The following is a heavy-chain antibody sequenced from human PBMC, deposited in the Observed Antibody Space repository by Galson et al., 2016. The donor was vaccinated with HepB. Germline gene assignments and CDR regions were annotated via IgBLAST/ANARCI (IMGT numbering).Heavy chain of an antibody. Sequence: SVKVSCKASGYIFTSYDINWVRQATGQGLEWMGWMNPNSGNTGYAQKFQGRVTMTRNTSISTAYMELSSLRSEDTAVYYCARGLGGFDLWSGYYRNNWFDPWGQGTLVTVAS. V-gene: IGHV1-8*01. CDR2: MNPNSGNT. D-gene: IGHD3-3*01. CDR3: ARGLGGFDLWSGYYRNNWFDP. J-gene: IGHJ5*02. CDR1: GYIFTSYD.